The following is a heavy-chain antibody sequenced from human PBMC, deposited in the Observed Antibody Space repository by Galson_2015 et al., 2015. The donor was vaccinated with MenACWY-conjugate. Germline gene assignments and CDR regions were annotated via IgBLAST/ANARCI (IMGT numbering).Heavy chain of an antibody. J-gene: IGHJ3*02. Sequence: SETLSLTCAVSGGSISSSNWWSWVRQPPGKGLEWIGEIYHSGSTNYNPSLKSRVTISEDKSKNQFSLKLSSVTAADTAVYYWARIRYYADAFDIWGQGTMVTVSS. D-gene: IGHD2-2*01. CDR1: GGSISSSNW. CDR3: ARIRYYADAFDI. CDR2: IYHSGST. V-gene: IGHV4-4*02.